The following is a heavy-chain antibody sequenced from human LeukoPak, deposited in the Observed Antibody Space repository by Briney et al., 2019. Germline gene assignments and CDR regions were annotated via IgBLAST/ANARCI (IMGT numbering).Heavy chain of an antibody. CDR1: GFSLSTSGAG. Sequence: SGPTLAHPTQTLTLTCTFSGFSLSTSGAGVGWIRQPPGKALEWLALHHWDDDKRYSPSLKSRLTITKDTSKNQVVLTMPNMNPVDTATYYCAHLGSSGYSGYEPPRSRAVDIWGQGTMVTVSS. CDR2: HHWDDDK. J-gene: IGHJ3*02. CDR3: AHLGSSGYSGYEPPRSRAVDI. V-gene: IGHV2-5*02. D-gene: IGHD5-12*01.